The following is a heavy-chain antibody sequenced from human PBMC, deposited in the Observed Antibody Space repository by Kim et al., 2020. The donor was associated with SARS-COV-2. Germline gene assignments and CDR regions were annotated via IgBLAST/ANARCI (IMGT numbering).Heavy chain of an antibody. V-gene: IGHV3-23*01. J-gene: IGHJ4*02. Sequence: GGSLRLSCAASGVTFNTFTMSWVRQAPGKGLQWVSTIVASGAAASYAGSVRGRFTISRDNSNNTLFLQRHSLGTDDSAIYYCAEGHRIHDYWGRGTVVTVSS. CDR3: AEGHRIHDY. CDR2: IVASGAAA. D-gene: IGHD2-15*01. CDR1: GVTFNTFT.